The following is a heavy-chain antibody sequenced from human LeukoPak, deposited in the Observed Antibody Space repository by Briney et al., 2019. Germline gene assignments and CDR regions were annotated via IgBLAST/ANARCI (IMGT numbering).Heavy chain of an antibody. D-gene: IGHD2-2*01. J-gene: IGHJ4*02. V-gene: IGHV3-23*01. Sequence: GGSLRLSCAASGFTFSSYAMGWVRQAPGKGMEWVSAISGSDGGTYYADSVKGRFTISRDNSKNTLYLQMNSLRAEDTAVYYCTRDLRYCTSTSCYDPYFDHWGQGTLVTVSS. CDR1: GFTFSSYA. CDR3: TRDLRYCTSTSCYDPYFDH. CDR2: ISGSDGGT.